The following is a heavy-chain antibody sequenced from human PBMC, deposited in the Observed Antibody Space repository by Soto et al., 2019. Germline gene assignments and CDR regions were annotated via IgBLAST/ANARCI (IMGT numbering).Heavy chain of an antibody. CDR3: TTGSVEGI. D-gene: IGHD2-15*01. Sequence: EVQLVESAGGLVTPGGSLRLSCVASGFSFNEAWMNWVRQAPGEGLEWVGRIKTHAGGGATDYAAPVQGRFTISRDDSKNALFLNLDSLRTENTAIFCWTTGSVEGIWGQGTTVTVSS. CDR1: GFSFNEAW. V-gene: IGHV3-15*07. J-gene: IGHJ6*02. CDR2: IKTHAGGGAT.